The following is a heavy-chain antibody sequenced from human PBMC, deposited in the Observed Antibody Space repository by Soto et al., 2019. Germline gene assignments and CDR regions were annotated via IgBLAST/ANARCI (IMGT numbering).Heavy chain of an antibody. CDR1: GFTFSSYA. J-gene: IGHJ6*02. CDR2: INSASTTT. CDR3: ARRGGSYPTYYYGMDV. D-gene: IGHD1-26*01. Sequence: GGSLRLSCAASGFTFSSYAMSWVRQAPGKGLEWVSAINSASTTTYYTDSVKGRFTISRDNAKNSLYLQMNSLRDEDTAVYYCARRGGSYPTYYYGMDVWGQGTTVTVSS. V-gene: IGHV3-48*02.